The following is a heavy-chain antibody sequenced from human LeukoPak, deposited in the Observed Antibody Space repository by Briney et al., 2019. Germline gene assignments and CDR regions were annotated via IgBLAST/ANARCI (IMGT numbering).Heavy chain of an antibody. Sequence: GASVKVSCKASGYTFSSYGISWVRQAPGQGLEWMGWVSVYNGNTNYAQKLQGRVTMTTDTSTSTAYMELRSLRSDDTAVYYCARVTTSNYYDDAFDIWGQGTMVTVSS. CDR2: VSVYNGNT. CDR1: GYTFSSYG. CDR3: ARVTTSNYYDDAFDI. J-gene: IGHJ3*02. D-gene: IGHD3-22*01. V-gene: IGHV1-18*01.